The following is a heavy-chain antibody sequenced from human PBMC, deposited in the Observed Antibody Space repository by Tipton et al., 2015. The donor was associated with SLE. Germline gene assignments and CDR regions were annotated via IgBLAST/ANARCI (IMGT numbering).Heavy chain of an antibody. J-gene: IGHJ6*02. Sequence: GLVKPSETLSLACTVSGDSVNNSNYYWGWIRQSPGKRLEWIGSFIHPLGVFYNPSFQGRVTISVAMSKNQLFLRLKSMTGADTSIYFRGRMLRSVAVWGQGTAVTVSS. CDR2: FIHPLGV. CDR1: GDSVNNSNYY. V-gene: IGHV4-39*01. CDR3: GRMLRSVAV. D-gene: IGHD3-3*01.